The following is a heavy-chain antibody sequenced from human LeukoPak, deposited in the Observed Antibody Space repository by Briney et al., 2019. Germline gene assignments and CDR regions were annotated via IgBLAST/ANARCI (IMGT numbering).Heavy chain of an antibody. CDR3: ARPAALYGMDV. D-gene: IGHD6-13*01. CDR1: GGSFSGYY. CDR2: INHSGST. J-gene: IGHJ6*02. Sequence: SETLPLTCAVYGGSFSGYYWSWIRQPPGKGLEWIGEINHSGSTNYNPSLKSRVTISVDTSKNQFSLKLSSVTAADTAVYYCARPAALYGMDVWGQGTTVTVSS. V-gene: IGHV4-34*01.